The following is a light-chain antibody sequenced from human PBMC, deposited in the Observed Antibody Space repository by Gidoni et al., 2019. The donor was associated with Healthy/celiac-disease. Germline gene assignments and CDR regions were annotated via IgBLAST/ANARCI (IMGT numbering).Light chain of an antibody. CDR2: MNN. CDR1: SPNVGRNY. J-gene: IGLJ2*01. V-gene: IGLV1-47*01. Sequence: QSVLTQPPSSSGTPGPRVTISCSGSSPNVGRNYVYWYQKLPGTAPKLLIYMNNPRPSGVPDRFSGSRSGTSASLAMSRLRSEAEADYYCAAWDASLSVVVFGGGTKLTAL. CDR3: AAWDASLSVVV.